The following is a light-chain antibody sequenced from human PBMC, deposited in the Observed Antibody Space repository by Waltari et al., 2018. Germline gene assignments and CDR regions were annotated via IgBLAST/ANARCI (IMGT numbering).Light chain of an antibody. Sequence: QSALTQPAPVSGSPGPSVTISCTGTSSAVCRYFYVSWYQQQPDKAPILIIYEATKWPSGVSNRFSGSKSGNTASLTISGLQAEDEADYYCSSYTSISTFVFGSWTKVTVL. V-gene: IGLV2-14*01. CDR2: EAT. CDR3: SSYTSISTFV. CDR1: SSAVCRYFY. J-gene: IGLJ1*01.